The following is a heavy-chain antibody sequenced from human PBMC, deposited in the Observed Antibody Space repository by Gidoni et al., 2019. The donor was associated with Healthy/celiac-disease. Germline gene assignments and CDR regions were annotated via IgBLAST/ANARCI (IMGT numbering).Heavy chain of an antibody. CDR2: IYTSGST. CDR1: GGSISSGSYY. CDR3: ARDKGSHYYDSSPDAFDI. Sequence: QVQLQESGPGLVKPSQTLTLTCTVSGGSISSGSYYWSWIRQPAGKGLEWIGRIYTSGSTNYNPSLKSRVTISVDTSKNQFSLKLSSVTAADTAVYYCARDKGSHYYDSSPDAFDIWGQGTMVTVSS. J-gene: IGHJ3*02. V-gene: IGHV4-61*02. D-gene: IGHD3-22*01.